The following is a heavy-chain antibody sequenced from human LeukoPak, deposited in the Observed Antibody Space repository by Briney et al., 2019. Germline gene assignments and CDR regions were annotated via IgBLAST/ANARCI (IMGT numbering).Heavy chain of an antibody. D-gene: IGHD6-13*01. V-gene: IGHV3-23*01. J-gene: IGHJ4*02. CDR1: GFTFSSYA. Sequence: PGGSLRLSCAASGFTFSSYAMSWVRQAPGKGLEWVSAISGSGGSTYYADSVKGRFTISRDNSKNTLYLQMNSLRPEDTAVHYCAKDTGFTRPTSYSSSSYFDYWGQGTLVTVSS. CDR2: ISGSGGST. CDR3: AKDTGFTRPTSYSSSSYFDY.